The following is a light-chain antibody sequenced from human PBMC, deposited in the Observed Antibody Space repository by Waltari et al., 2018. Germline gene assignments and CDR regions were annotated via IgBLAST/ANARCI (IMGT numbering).Light chain of an antibody. CDR3: MQALEIPVT. J-gene: IGKJ4*01. V-gene: IGKV2-28*01. Sequence: DIVMTQSPLSLPVTPGESASISCRSSHSLLHSNGYTYLAWYLQKPGQSPQLLIYLGSHRASGVPDRFSGSGSGTDFKLKISRVEAEDVGVYYCMQALEIPVTFGGGTKVEI. CDR1: HSLLHSNGYTY. CDR2: LGS.